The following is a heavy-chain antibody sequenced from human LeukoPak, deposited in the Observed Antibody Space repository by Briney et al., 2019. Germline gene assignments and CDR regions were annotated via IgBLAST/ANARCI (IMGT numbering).Heavy chain of an antibody. CDR3: ARGQTGTIDY. J-gene: IGHJ4*02. CDR1: GGTFSSYA. CDR2: IIPIFGTA. D-gene: IGHD1-7*01. V-gene: IGHV1-69*05. Sequence: SVKVSCKASGGTFSSYAISWVRQAPGQGLEWMGRIIPIFGTANCAQKFQGRVTITTDESTSTAYMELSSLRSEDTAVYYCARGQTGTIDYWGQGTLVTVSS.